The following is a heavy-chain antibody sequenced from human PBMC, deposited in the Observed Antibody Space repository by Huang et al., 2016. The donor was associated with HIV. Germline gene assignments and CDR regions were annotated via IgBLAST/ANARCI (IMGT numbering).Heavy chain of an antibody. J-gene: IGHJ6*02. CDR2: VKASGAT. Sequence: QMQLQQRGAGLLTPSETLSLTCGVSGGSFTGNYLPWIRQAPGKGLEWSGEVKASGATNYNPSLKGRVTISLDKSNRELSRNLRSVTAADTAVYYCARQWTILEWLLGLDVWGQGTTVIVSS. CDR3: ARQWTILEWLLGLDV. CDR1: GGSFTGNY. V-gene: IGHV4-34*02. D-gene: IGHD3-3*01.